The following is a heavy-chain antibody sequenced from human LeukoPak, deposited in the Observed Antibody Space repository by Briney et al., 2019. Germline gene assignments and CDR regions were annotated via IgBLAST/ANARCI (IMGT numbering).Heavy chain of an antibody. Sequence: PGGSLRLSCAASGFTFSSYSMNWVRQAPGKGLEWVSSISSSSSYIYYADSVKGRFTISRDNAKNSLYLQMDSLRAEDTAVYYCARDLPAAGHNFDYWGQGTLVTVSS. D-gene: IGHD6-13*01. CDR3: ARDLPAAGHNFDY. CDR1: GFTFSSYS. J-gene: IGHJ4*02. V-gene: IGHV3-21*01. CDR2: ISSSSSYI.